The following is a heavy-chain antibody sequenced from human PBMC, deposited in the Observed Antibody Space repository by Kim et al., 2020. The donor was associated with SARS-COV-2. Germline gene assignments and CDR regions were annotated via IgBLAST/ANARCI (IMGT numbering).Heavy chain of an antibody. Sequence: ASVKVSCKASGYTFTSYYMHWVRQAPGQGLEWMGIINPSGGSTSYAQKFQGRITMNRDTSTSTVYMELSSLRYEDTAGYYCTRDSGLGDSSGYYWFDPWGQGTLVTVSS. J-gene: IGHJ5*02. CDR2: INPSGGST. CDR3: TRDSGLGDSSGYYWFDP. V-gene: IGHV1-46*01. CDR1: GYTFTSYY. D-gene: IGHD3-22*01.